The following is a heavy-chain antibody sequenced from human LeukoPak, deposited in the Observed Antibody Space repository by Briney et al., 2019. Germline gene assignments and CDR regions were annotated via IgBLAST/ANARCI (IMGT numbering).Heavy chain of an antibody. V-gene: IGHV3-7*01. J-gene: IGHJ4*02. CDR2: IESNGRER. CDR1: GFTFSNYY. CDR3: ARGGGDCTCPAY. Sequence: GGSLRLSCVASGFTFSNYYMSWVRQAPGKGLEWVATIESNGRERYNVDSVRGRFTISRDDAKSSLSLQMNTLGVEDTAVYYCARGGGDCTCPAYWGQGTLVTVSS. D-gene: IGHD2-21*02.